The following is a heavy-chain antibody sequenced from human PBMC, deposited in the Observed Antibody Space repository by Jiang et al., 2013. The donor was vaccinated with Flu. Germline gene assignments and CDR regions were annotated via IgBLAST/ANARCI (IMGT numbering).Heavy chain of an antibody. Sequence: GAEVKKPGESLKISCKGSGYSFTSYWIGWVRQMPGKGLEWMGIIYPGDSDTRYSPSFQGQVTISADKSISTAYLQWSSLKASDTAMYYCARGRSERSGSYYYYYYGMDVWGQGTTVTVSS. CDR3: ARGRSERSGSYYYYYYGMDV. V-gene: IGHV5-51*01. D-gene: IGHD3-10*01. CDR1: GYSFTSYW. J-gene: IGHJ6*02. CDR2: IYPGDSDT.